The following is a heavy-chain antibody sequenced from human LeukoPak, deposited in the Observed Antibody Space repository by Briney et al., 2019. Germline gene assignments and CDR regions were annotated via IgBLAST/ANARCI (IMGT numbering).Heavy chain of an antibody. CDR3: ARGGYDPWGYYYGMDV. J-gene: IGHJ6*04. V-gene: IGHV5-51*01. Sequence: GASLKISCKGSGYSFTSYWTGWVRQMPGKGLEWMGIIYPGDSDTRYSPSFQGQVPISADKSISTAYLQWSSLKASDTAMYDCARGGYDPWGYYYGMDVWGKGTTVTVSS. D-gene: IGHD5-12*01. CDR2: IYPGDSDT. CDR1: GYSFTSYW.